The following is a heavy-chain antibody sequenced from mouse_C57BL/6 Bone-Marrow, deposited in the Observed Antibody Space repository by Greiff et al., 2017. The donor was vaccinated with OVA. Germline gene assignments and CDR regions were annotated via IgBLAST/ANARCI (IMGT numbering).Heavy chain of an antibody. CDR1: GYTFTDYE. Sequence: QVQLKQSGAELVRPGASVTLSCKASGYTFTDYEMHWVKQTPVHGLEWIGVIDPETGGTAYNQKFKGKARLTADKATSTAYMELRSLTSEDSAVYYCHYYGSSLFDYWGQGTTLTVSS. V-gene: IGHV1-15*01. CDR3: HYYGSSLFDY. D-gene: IGHD1-1*01. J-gene: IGHJ2*01. CDR2: IDPETGGT.